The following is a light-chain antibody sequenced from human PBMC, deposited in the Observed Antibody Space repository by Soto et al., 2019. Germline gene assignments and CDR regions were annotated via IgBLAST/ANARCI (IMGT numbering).Light chain of an antibody. CDR1: QSVSSSY. V-gene: IGKV3-20*01. Sequence: EIVFTHSPGTLYFSPVERATLSCSASQSVSSSYLAWYQQKPGQAPRLLIYGASSRATGIPDRFSGSGSGTDFTLTISRLEPEDFAVYYCQKYGSSPLTFGGGTTVDIK. CDR3: QKYGSSPLT. CDR2: GAS. J-gene: IGKJ4*01.